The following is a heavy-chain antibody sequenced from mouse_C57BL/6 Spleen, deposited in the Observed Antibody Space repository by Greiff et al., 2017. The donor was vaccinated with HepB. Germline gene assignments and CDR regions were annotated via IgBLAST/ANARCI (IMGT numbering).Heavy chain of an antibody. V-gene: IGHV1-53*01. CDR1: GYTFTSYW. J-gene: IGHJ2*01. D-gene: IGHD2-1*01. CDR3: ERDGNYVYFDY. Sequence: QVQLQQPGTELVKPGASVKLSCKASGYTFTSYWMHWVKQRPGQGLEWIGNINPSNGCTNYNEKFKSKTTLTVDTSSSTDYMQLSSLTSEDAAVYSWERDGNYVYFDYWGQGTTLTVSS. CDR2: INPSNGCT.